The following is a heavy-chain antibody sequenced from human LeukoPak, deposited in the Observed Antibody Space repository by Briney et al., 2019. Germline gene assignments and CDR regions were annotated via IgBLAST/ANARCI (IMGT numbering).Heavy chain of an antibody. V-gene: IGHV3-30*02. Sequence: GGSLRLSCAASAFTVSSYGMHGVRQAPGKGLEWVAFIRYDGSNKYYADSVKGRFTISRDNSKNTLYLQMRSLRAEDTAVYNSAKDPSSRPYDHRARHYFDSWGQGNLVTVSS. CDR1: AFTVSSYG. J-gene: IGHJ4*02. CDR2: IRYDGSNK. D-gene: IGHD2-2*01. CDR3: AKDPSSRPYDHRARHYFDS.